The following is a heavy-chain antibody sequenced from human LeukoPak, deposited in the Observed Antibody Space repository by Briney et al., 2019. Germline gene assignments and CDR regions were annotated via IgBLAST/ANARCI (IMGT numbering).Heavy chain of an antibody. CDR3: AKGGATAFDP. D-gene: IGHD4/OR15-4a*01. CDR1: GFTFSSYA. Sequence: TGGSLRLSCAASGFTFSSYAMSWVRQTPGKGLEWVSAISGSGGNTNTADSVKGRFTISRDNSKYTLFLQMNSLRAEDTAVYYCAKGGATAFDPWGQGTLVTVSS. CDR2: ISGSGGNT. V-gene: IGHV3-23*01. J-gene: IGHJ5*02.